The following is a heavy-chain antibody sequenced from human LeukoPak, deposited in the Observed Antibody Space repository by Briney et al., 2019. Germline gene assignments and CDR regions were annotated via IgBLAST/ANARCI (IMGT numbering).Heavy chain of an antibody. CDR2: IYSGGST. CDR1: GSTVSSNY. V-gene: IGHV3-53*01. J-gene: IGHJ4*02. Sequence: GGSLRLSCAASGSTVSSNYMSWVRQAPGKGLEWVSVIYSGGSTYYADSMKGRFTISRDNSKNTLYLQMNSLRAEDTAVYYCARDSDGDYFDYWGQGTLVTVSS. CDR3: ARDSDGDYFDY. D-gene: IGHD4-17*01.